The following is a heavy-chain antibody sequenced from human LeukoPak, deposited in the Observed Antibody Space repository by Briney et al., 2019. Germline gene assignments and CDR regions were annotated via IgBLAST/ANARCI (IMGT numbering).Heavy chain of an antibody. CDR2: ITPIFGTA. J-gene: IGHJ3*02. Sequence: SVKVSCKASGGTFSSYAISWVRQAPGQGLEWMGRITPIFGTANYAQKFQGRVTITTDESTSTAYMELSSLRSEDTAVYYCARRHTAMVEDAFDIWGQGTMVTVSS. D-gene: IGHD5-18*01. CDR1: GGTFSSYA. CDR3: ARRHTAMVEDAFDI. V-gene: IGHV1-69*05.